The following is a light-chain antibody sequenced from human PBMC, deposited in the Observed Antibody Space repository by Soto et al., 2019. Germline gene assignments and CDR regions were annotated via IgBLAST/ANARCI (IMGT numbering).Light chain of an antibody. Sequence: QSVLTQPPSASGTPGQRVTISCYGSSSNIGSNYVYWYQQLPGTAPKLLIYRNNQRPSGVPDRFSGSKSGTSASLAISGLRSEDEADYYCAAWDDSLSRWVFGGGTKLTVL. J-gene: IGLJ3*02. V-gene: IGLV1-47*01. CDR3: AAWDDSLSRWV. CDR1: SSNIGSNY. CDR2: RNN.